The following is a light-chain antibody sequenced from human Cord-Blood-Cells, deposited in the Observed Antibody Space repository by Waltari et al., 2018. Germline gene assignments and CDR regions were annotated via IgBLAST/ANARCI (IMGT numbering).Light chain of an antibody. Sequence: DIQMTQSPSSLSASVGDRVTITCRASQSISSYLNWYQQKPGKAPKLLSYAASSLQSGVPSRFGGSGSGTDFTLTISRLQPEDFATYYCQQSYSTPRKFGQGTKVEIK. CDR1: QSISSY. CDR2: AAS. J-gene: IGKJ1*01. CDR3: QQSYSTPRK. V-gene: IGKV1-39*01.